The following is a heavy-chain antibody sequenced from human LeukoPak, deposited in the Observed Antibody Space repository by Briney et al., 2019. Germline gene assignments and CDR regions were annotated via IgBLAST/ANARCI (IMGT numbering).Heavy chain of an antibody. CDR2: IVVGSGNT. D-gene: IGHD4-23*01. V-gene: IGHV1-58*02. Sequence: SVKVSCKASGFTFTSSAMQWVRQARGQRLEWIGWIVVGSGNTNYAQKFQERVTITRDMSTSTAYMELSSLRSVDTAVYYCAADYGGNSGYYGMDVWGQGTTVTVSS. CDR3: AADYGGNSGYYGMDV. J-gene: IGHJ6*02. CDR1: GFTFTSSA.